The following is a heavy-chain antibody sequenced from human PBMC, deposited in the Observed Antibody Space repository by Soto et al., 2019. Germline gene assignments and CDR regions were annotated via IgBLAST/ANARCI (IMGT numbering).Heavy chain of an antibody. V-gene: IGHV4-31*03. Sequence: QLQLQESGPGLVKPSQTLSLTCTVPGGSIRRSDYYWSWVRQLPGRGLEWIGYIYYSGSTFYNPSLMSRLAISVDTSRNQFSLSLTSVTAADTAVYYCSRLESVTRSLGYFDYWGQGIRVTVTS. J-gene: IGHJ4*02. CDR1: GGSIRRSDYY. D-gene: IGHD7-27*01. CDR2: IYYSGST. CDR3: SRLESVTRSLGYFDY.